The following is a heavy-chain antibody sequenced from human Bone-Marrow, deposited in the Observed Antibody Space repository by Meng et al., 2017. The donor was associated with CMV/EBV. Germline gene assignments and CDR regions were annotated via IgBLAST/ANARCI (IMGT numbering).Heavy chain of an antibody. CDR1: GFSLSTSGMR. CDR3: ARDPTPYSSSSPYYYYGMDV. Sequence: SGPTLVKPTQTLTLTCTFSGFSLSTSGMRVSWIRQPPGKALEWLARIDWDDDKFYSTSLKTRLTISKDTSKNQVVLTMTNMDPVDTATYYCARDPTPYSSSSPYYYYGMDVWGQGTTVTVSS. D-gene: IGHD6-6*01. V-gene: IGHV2-70D*14. J-gene: IGHJ6*02. CDR2: IDWDDDK.